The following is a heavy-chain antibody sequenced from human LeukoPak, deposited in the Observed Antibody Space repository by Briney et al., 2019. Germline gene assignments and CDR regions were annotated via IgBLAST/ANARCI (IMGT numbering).Heavy chain of an antibody. CDR3: ARDILGGGSGSYNY. D-gene: IGHD3-10*01. J-gene: IGHJ4*02. V-gene: IGHV3-30*03. Sequence: GGSLRLSCAASAFTFSNYWMNWVRQAPGKGLEWVAVISYDGSNKYYADSVKGRFTISRDNSKNTLYLQMNSLRAEDTAVYYCARDILGGGSGSYNYWGQGTLVTVSS. CDR2: ISYDGSNK. CDR1: AFTFSNYW.